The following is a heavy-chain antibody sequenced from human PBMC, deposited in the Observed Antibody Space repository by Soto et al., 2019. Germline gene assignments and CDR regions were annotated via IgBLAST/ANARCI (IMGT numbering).Heavy chain of an antibody. Sequence: QVQLVQSGAEVKKPGASVKVSCKASGYTFTSYDINWVRQATGQGLEWMGWMNPNSGNTGYAQKFQGRVTMTRNTSISTAYMELSSLRSEDTAVYYCARYPYYDFWSGSSGWFDPWGQGTLVTVSS. CDR1: GYTFTSYD. CDR3: ARYPYYDFWSGSSGWFDP. D-gene: IGHD3-3*01. CDR2: MNPNSGNT. V-gene: IGHV1-8*01. J-gene: IGHJ5*02.